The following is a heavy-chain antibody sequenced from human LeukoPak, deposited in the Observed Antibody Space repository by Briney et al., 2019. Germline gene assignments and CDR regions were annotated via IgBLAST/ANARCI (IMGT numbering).Heavy chain of an antibody. D-gene: IGHD6-19*01. V-gene: IGHV1-2*04. Sequence: ASVKVSCKASGYTFTGYYMHWVRQAPGQGLEWLGWINPNSGGTNYAQKFQGWVTMTRDTSISTAYMELSRLRSDDTAVYYCARDFNKFEGGEQWPRGFDYWGQGTLVTVSS. J-gene: IGHJ4*02. CDR1: GYTFTGYY. CDR2: INPNSGGT. CDR3: ARDFNKFEGGEQWPRGFDY.